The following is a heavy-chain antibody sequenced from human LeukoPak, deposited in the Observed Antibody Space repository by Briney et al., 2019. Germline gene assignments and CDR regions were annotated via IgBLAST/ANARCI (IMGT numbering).Heavy chain of an antibody. CDR2: ISGSGGST. CDR3: AKVLGWELLDYYFDY. Sequence: GGSLRLSCAASGFTFGSYAMSWVRQAPGKGLEWVSAISGSGGSTYYADSVKGRFTISRDNSKNTLYLQMNSLRAEDTAVYYCAKVLGWELLDYYFDYWGQGTLVTVSS. V-gene: IGHV3-23*01. J-gene: IGHJ4*02. D-gene: IGHD1-26*01. CDR1: GFTFGSYA.